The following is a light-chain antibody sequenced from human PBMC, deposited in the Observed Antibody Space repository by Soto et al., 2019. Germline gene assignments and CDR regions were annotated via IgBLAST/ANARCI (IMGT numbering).Light chain of an antibody. V-gene: IGKV1-16*02. CDR1: QGIRNN. Sequence: DIQMTQSPSSLSASVGDSVTITCRASQGIRNNLAWLQQKPGKAPKSLIYGVSTLQSGVPSKFSGSGSGTVFTLTISSLQPEEFATYYCQQYDVYPLTFGGGTKVEIK. CDR3: QQYDVYPLT. CDR2: GVS. J-gene: IGKJ4*01.